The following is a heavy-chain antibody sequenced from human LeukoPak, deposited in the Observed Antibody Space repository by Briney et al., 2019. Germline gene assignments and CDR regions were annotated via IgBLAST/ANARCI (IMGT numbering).Heavy chain of an antibody. Sequence: QPGGSLKLSCAASGFTFSHSCMHWVRQAPGKGLVWVSRIDNDGGTGYADSVKGRFTITRDNAKNTVFLQMSSLRAEDTALYYCARDLNYILDFWGQGTLVTVCS. J-gene: IGHJ4*02. CDR1: GFTFSHSC. V-gene: IGHV3-74*01. D-gene: IGHD5-24*01. CDR3: ARDLNYILDF. CDR2: IDNDGGT.